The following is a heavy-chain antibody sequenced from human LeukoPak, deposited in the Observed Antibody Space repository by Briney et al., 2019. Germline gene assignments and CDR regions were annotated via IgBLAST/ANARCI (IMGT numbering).Heavy chain of an antibody. D-gene: IGHD6-19*01. CDR1: GFAFSNYA. J-gene: IGHJ4*02. CDR3: AKGLPGIAVDGTKPFDY. Sequence: GGSLRLSCAASGFAFSNYAMHWVRQAPGKGLEYVSGIYGNGGGTNYANSVKGRFTISRDNSRNTLYLQMNSLRAEDTAVYYCAKGLPGIAVDGTKPFDYWGQGTLVTVSS. CDR2: IYGNGGGT. V-gene: IGHV3-64*01.